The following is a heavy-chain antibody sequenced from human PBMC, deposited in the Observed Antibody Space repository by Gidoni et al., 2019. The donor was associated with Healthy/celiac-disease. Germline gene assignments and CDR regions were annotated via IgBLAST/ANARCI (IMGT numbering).Heavy chain of an antibody. CDR3: AWGRGYCSGGSCYGFDY. CDR1: GFPFSSYA. V-gene: IGHV3-30-3*01. J-gene: IGHJ4*02. D-gene: IGHD2-15*01. Sequence: QVQLVESGGGVVQPGRSLRLSCAASGFPFSSYAMHWVRQAPGKGLGWVAGISYDGSKKYYADSVKGRFTISRDNSKNTLYLQMNSLRAEDTAVYYCAWGRGYCSGGSCYGFDYWGQGTLVTVSS. CDR2: ISYDGSKK.